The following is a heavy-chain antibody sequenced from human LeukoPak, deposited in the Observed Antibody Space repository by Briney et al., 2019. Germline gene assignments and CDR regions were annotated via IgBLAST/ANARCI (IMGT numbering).Heavy chain of an antibody. J-gene: IGHJ3*02. CDR2: IYRAGPT. D-gene: IGHD2-15*01. CDR1: GFTLSSYA. Sequence: GGSLRLSCAASGFTLSSYAMSWVRQAPGKGLNWVSVIYRAGPTYYADSVEGRFTISRDNSKNTLYLQMNSLRVEDTAVYYCARVSPSPGYSLTSFDIWGQGTMVTVSS. CDR3: ARVSPSPGYSLTSFDI. V-gene: IGHV3-53*01.